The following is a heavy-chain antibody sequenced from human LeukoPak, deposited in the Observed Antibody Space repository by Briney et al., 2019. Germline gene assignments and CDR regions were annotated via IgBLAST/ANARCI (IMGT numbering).Heavy chain of an antibody. CDR1: GYSISNGYY. CDR3: ARRAAAGNWFDP. J-gene: IGHJ5*02. CDR2: MYHSGTT. D-gene: IGHD6-13*01. V-gene: IGHV4-38-2*02. Sequence: PSETLSLTCTVSGYSISNGYYWAWIRQPPRKGLEWIGSMYHSGTTYCNPSLKSRLTISVDTSKNQVSLKLNSVTAADTAVYYCARRAAAGNWFDPWGQGTLVTVSS.